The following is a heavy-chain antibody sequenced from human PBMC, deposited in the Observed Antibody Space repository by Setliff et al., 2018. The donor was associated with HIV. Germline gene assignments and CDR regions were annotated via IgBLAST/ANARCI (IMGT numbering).Heavy chain of an antibody. CDR3: ARYTSKVDWFDP. CDR2: ISYGGGT. V-gene: IGHV4-39*01. CDR1: DGSISSSRYY. J-gene: IGHJ5*02. D-gene: IGHD2-2*02. Sequence: KPSETRSLTCTVSDGSISSSRYYWGWIRQPPGKGLEWIGRISYGGGTHYNPSLRSRVIISMDTSKNQFYLKLRSVTASDTAVYYCARYTSKVDWFDPWGQGSLVTVSS.